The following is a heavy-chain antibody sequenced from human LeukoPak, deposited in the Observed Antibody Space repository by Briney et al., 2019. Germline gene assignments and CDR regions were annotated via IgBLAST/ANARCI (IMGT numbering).Heavy chain of an antibody. CDR2: ISGSGGST. Sequence: PGGSLRLSCAASGFTFSSYAMSWVRQAPGKGLEWVSAISGSGGSTYYADSVKGRFTISRDNSKNTLYLQMNSLRAEDTAVYYCAKDPWIQLWSPYYFDYWGQGTLVTVSS. CDR3: AKDPWIQLWSPYYFDY. V-gene: IGHV3-23*01. D-gene: IGHD5-18*01. J-gene: IGHJ4*02. CDR1: GFTFSSYA.